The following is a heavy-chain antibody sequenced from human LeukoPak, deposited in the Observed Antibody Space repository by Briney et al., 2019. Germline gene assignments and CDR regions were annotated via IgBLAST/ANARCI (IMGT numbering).Heavy chain of an antibody. J-gene: IGHJ6*02. CDR1: GGSFSGYY. Sequence: SETLSLTCAVYGGSFSGYYWSWIRQPPGKGLEWIGEINHSGSTNYNPSLKSRVTISVDTSKNQFSLKLSSVTAADTAVYYCARIDYSNYYYGMDVWGQGTTVTVSS. CDR3: ARIDYSNYYYGMDV. CDR2: INHSGST. V-gene: IGHV4-34*01. D-gene: IGHD4-11*01.